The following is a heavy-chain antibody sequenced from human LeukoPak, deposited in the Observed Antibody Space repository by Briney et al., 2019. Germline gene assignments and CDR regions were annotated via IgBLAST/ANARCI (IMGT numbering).Heavy chain of an antibody. J-gene: IGHJ4*02. V-gene: IGHV4-59*01. D-gene: IGHD3-10*01. Sequence: PSETLSLTCTVSGDSISTYYWSWIRQPPGKGLEWIGYIYYRVTSDYNPSLRSRVTMSVDMSTRQISLKLSSVTAADTAVYYCARAVGGDGSGSLWGPGTLVTVSS. CDR2: IYYRVTS. CDR3: ARAVGGDGSGSL. CDR1: GDSISTYY.